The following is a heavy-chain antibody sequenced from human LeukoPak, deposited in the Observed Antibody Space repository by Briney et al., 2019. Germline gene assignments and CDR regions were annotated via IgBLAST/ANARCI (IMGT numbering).Heavy chain of an antibody. J-gene: IGHJ4*02. V-gene: IGHV4-39*01. CDR1: GESIKSTSNY. D-gene: IGHD1-26*01. CDR2: IYYSTNT. Sequence: PSETLSLTCSVSGESIKSTSNYWAWVRQPPGKGLEWIGHIYYSTNTYYNSSLKSRVTISDDTSKNQVSLSLRSVTAADTALYFCGGRVGWTFHFDKWGEGSLVSVSS. CDR3: GGRVGWTFHFDK.